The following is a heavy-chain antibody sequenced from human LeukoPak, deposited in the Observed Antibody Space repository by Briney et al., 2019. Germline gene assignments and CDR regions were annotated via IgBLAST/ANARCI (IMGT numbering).Heavy chain of an antibody. Sequence: GESLKISCQGSGYNFTNYWIGWVRQVPGKGLEWMGVIYPADSDTRYSPSFKGQVTISADKSISTAYLQWSSLKASDTAMYYCARSGYSGYDSFDYWGQGTLVTVSS. D-gene: IGHD5-12*01. CDR1: GYNFTNYW. CDR3: ARSGYSGYDSFDY. J-gene: IGHJ4*02. V-gene: IGHV5-51*01. CDR2: IYPADSDT.